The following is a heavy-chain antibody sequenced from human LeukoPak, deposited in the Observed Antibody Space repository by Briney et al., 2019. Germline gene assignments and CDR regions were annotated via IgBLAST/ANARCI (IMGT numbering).Heavy chain of an antibody. J-gene: IGHJ4*02. CDR2: IWYDGSNK. D-gene: IGHD2-2*01. V-gene: IGHV3-33*06. CDR1: GFTFSSYG. CDR3: AKDGGVVPAAIRNFDY. Sequence: GGSLRLSCAASGFTFSSYGMHWVRQAPGKGLEWVAVIWYDGSNKYYADSVKGRFTISRDNSKNTLYLQMNSLRAEDTAVYYCAKDGGVVPAAIRNFDYWGQGTLVTISS.